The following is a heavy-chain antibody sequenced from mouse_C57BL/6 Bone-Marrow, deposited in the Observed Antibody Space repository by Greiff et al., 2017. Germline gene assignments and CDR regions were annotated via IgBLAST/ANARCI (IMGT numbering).Heavy chain of an antibody. CDR3: APFPFAY. V-gene: IGHV1-19*01. CDR1: GYTFTDYY. J-gene: IGHJ3*01. Sequence: EVKLVESGPVLVKPGASVKMSCKASGYTFTDYYMNWVKQSHGESLEWIGVINPYNGGTSYNQKFKGKATLTVDKSSSTAYMQLSSLTSEDSAVYYCAPFPFAYWGQGTLVTVSA. CDR2: INPYNGGT.